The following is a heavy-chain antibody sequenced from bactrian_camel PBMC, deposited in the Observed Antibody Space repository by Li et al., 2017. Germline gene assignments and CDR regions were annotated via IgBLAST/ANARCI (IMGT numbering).Heavy chain of an antibody. V-gene: IGHV3S53*01. D-gene: IGHD3*01. J-gene: IGHJ4*01. CDR1: GYPYSTTC. CDR2: ADADRRT. Sequence: HVQLVESGGGLVQAGGSLRLSCAVAGYPYSTTCMAWFRQTPGKGREAVAAADADRRTIYADFVEGRFTIDQDNARDILYLRMHDLKPEDTAMYYCAADPRFSYCTADYFTNTRDFNYWGQGTQVTVS. CDR3: AADPRFSYCTADYFTNTRDFNY.